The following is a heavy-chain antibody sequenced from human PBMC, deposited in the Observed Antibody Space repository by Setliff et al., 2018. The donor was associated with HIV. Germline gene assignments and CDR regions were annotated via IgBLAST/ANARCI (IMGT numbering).Heavy chain of an antibody. V-gene: IGHV1-2*02. CDR3: AKGTNFPYSSSSDY. CDR1: GYTFTDYY. D-gene: IGHD6-6*01. Sequence: ASVKVSCKTSGYTFTDYYIHWVRQAPGRGLEWMGWIKPNSGGTNYAPRFHGRVTMTRDTSISTAYMEVISLRSDDTAVYYCAKGTNFPYSSSSDYWGQGTLVTVSS. J-gene: IGHJ4*02. CDR2: IKPNSGGT.